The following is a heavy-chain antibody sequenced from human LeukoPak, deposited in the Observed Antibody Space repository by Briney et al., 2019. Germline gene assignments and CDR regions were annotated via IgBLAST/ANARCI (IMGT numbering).Heavy chain of an antibody. J-gene: IGHJ4*02. CDR3: ARTRRNSGSYYGDY. Sequence: PGGSLRLSCAASGFTFSSYWMHWVRQAPGKGLVWVSRINTDGSSTSYADSVKGRFTISRDNGKNTLYLQMNSLRADDTAVYYRARTRRNSGSYYGDYWGQGTLVTVSS. D-gene: IGHD1-26*01. CDR2: INTDGSST. CDR1: GFTFSSYW. V-gene: IGHV3-74*01.